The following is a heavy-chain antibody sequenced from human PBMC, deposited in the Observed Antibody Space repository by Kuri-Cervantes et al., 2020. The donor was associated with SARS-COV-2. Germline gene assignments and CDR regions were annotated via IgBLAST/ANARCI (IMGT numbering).Heavy chain of an antibody. Sequence: ASVKVSCKASGYTFTGYYMHWVRQAPGQGLEWMGWINPNSGGTSYAQKFQGRVTMTRDTSISTAYMELSRLRSDDTAVYYCAREIGYCSSTSCYNIRNAFDIWGQGTMVTISS. CDR3: AREIGYCSSTSCYNIRNAFDI. D-gene: IGHD2-2*02. V-gene: IGHV1-2*02. J-gene: IGHJ3*02. CDR1: GYTFTGYY. CDR2: INPNSGGT.